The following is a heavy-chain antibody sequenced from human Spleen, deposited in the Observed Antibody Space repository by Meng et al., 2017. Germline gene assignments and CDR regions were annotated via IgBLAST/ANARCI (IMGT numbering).Heavy chain of an antibody. Sequence: QVQLQQSGPGLVKPSQTLSLPCAISGDSVSSNTAAWNWFRQSPSRGLEWLGRTYYRSMWYTDYVASVKGRITVNPDTSKNQFSLHLSSGTPDDTAMYFCARYPCWTLDYWGRGILVTVSS. CDR2: TYYRSMWYT. V-gene: IGHV6-1*01. J-gene: IGHJ4*02. CDR1: GDSVSSNTAA. CDR3: ARYPCWTLDY. D-gene: IGHD1-1*01.